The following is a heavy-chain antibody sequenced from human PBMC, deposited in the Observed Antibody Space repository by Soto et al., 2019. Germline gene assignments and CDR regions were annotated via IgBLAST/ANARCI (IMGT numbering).Heavy chain of an antibody. D-gene: IGHD5-18*01. J-gene: IGHJ3*02. CDR1: GYTFTGYY. CDR3: ARDPSRGYSYGSDAFDI. Sequence: VASVKVSCKASGYTFTGYYMHWVRQAPGQGLEWMGWINPNSGGTNYAQKFQGWVTMTRDTSISTAYMELSRLRSDDTAVYYCARDPSRGYSYGSDAFDIWGQGTMVTVSS. V-gene: IGHV1-2*04. CDR2: INPNSGGT.